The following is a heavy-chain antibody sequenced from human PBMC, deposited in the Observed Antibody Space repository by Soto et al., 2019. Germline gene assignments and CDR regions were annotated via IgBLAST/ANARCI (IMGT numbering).Heavy chain of an antibody. J-gene: IGHJ3*02. CDR1: GYTFTGYY. CDR3: ARESNGSGSYSAFDI. CDR2: INPNSGGT. D-gene: IGHD3-10*01. V-gene: IGHV1-2*04. Sequence: ASVKVSCKASGYTFTGYYMHWVRQAPGQGLEWMGWINPNSGGTNYAQKFQGWVTMTRDTSISTAYMELSRLRSDDTAVYYCARESNGSGSYSAFDIWGQGTMVTVSS.